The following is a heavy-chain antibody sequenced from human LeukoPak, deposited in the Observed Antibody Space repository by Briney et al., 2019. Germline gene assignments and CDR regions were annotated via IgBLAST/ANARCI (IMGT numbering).Heavy chain of an antibody. V-gene: IGHV1-18*01. J-gene: IGHJ5*02. CDR2: ISIYNDNT. D-gene: IGHD1-26*01. CDR3: ARDLAGVVGVTAWFDP. CDR1: GHTFTSSA. Sequence: ASVKVSCKASGHTFTSSAISWMRQAPGQGLEWMGWISIYNDNTNYAQKFQGRVTMTTDTSTNTAYMELKSLRFDDTAVYYCARDLAGVVGVTAWFDPWGQGTLVTVSS.